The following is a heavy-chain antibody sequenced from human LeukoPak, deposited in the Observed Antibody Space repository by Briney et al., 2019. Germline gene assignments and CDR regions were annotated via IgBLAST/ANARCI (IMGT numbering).Heavy chain of an antibody. Sequence: SETLSLTCAVYGGSFSGYYWSWIRQPPGKGLEWIGENNHSGSTNYNPSLKRRVTISVDTSKNQFSLKLSSVTAADTAVYYCARVDHSSGWYFDYWGQGTLVTVSS. D-gene: IGHD6-19*01. CDR3: ARVDHSSGWYFDY. J-gene: IGHJ4*02. CDR2: NNHSGST. CDR1: GGSFSGYY. V-gene: IGHV4-34*01.